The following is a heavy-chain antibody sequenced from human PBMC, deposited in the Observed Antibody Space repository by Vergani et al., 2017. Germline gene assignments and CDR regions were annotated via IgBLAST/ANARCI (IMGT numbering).Heavy chain of an antibody. CDR3: AKLQQWLVHAFDI. CDR2: IQYDGSDI. V-gene: IGHV3-30*02. J-gene: IGHJ3*02. CDR1: GFSVSNSG. Sequence: QVQLVESGGGVVQPGGSLRLSCVASGFSVSNSGMHWVRQTPGKGLEWVAFIQYDGSDIFYADFVEGRFTISRDNSKNSLYLQMNSLRAEDTAVYYCAKLQQWLVHAFDIWGQGTMVTVSS. D-gene: IGHD6-19*01.